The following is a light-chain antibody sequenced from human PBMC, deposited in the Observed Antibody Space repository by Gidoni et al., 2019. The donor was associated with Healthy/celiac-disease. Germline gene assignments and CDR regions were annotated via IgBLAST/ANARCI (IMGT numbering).Light chain of an antibody. CDR3: QQYNNWPTL. CDR2: GAS. V-gene: IGKV3-15*01. Sequence: EIVMPQSPATLSVSPGDRATLSCWASQSVSSNLAWYQQKPGQAPRLLIYGASTRATGIPARFSGSGSGTEFTLTISSLQSEDFAVYYCQQYNNWPTLFGQGTKLEIK. CDR1: QSVSSN. J-gene: IGKJ2*01.